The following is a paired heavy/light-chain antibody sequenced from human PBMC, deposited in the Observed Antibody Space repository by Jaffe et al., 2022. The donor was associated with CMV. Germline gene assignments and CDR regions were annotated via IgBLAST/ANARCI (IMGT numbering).Heavy chain of an antibody. CDR2: IFYRGST. Sequence: QVQLQESGPGLVKPSQTLSLTCTVSGDSISSGGHYWSWVRQHPGKGLEWIGHIFYRGSTFYNPSLKSRVTISLDTSENHFSLKLSSVTAADTAVYYCAGGDRITGTTRVDYWGQGTLVTVSS. CDR3: AGGDRITGTTRVDY. J-gene: IGHJ4*02. CDR1: GDSISSGGHY. D-gene: IGHD1-7*01. V-gene: IGHV4-31*03.
Light chain of an antibody. CDR2: DVS. J-gene: IGLJ3*02. CDR3: SSYTSNTTPV. V-gene: IGLV2-14*03. Sequence: QSALTQPASVPGSPGQSITISCTGTSSDVGVYNYVSWYQQHPGKAPKLIIYDVSHRPSGVSNRFSGSKSGNTASLTISGLRAEDEADYYCSSYTSNTTPVFGGGTKLTVL. CDR1: SSDVGVYNY.